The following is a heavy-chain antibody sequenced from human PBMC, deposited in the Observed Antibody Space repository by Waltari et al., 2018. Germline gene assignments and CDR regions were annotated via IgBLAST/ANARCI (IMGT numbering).Heavy chain of an antibody. J-gene: IGHJ4*02. CDR3: ARRGAVAGLN. Sequence: QVQLQESGPGLVKPSETLSLTCAVSGYSISSGYYWGWIRQPPGKGLEWIGSIYHSGSTYYNPSLKSRVTISVDTSKNQFSLKLSSVTAADTAVYYCARRGAVAGLNWGQGTLVTVSS. V-gene: IGHV4-38-2*01. CDR1: GYSISSGYY. D-gene: IGHD6-19*01. CDR2: IYHSGST.